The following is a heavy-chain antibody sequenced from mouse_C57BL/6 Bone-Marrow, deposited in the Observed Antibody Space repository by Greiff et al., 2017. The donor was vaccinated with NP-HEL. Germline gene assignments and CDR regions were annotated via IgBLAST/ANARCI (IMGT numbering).Heavy chain of an antibody. V-gene: IGHV1-61*01. J-gene: IGHJ2*01. CDR1: GYTFTSYW. Sequence: VKLKQPGAELVRPGSSVKLSCKASGYTFTSYWMDWVKQRPGQGLEWIGNIYPSDSETHYNQKFKDKATLTVDKSSSTAYMQLSSLTSEDSAVYYCAREGNGLCSNPYYFDYWGQGTTLTVSS. CDR2: IYPSDSET. D-gene: IGHD2-5*01. CDR3: AREGNGLCSNPYYFDY.